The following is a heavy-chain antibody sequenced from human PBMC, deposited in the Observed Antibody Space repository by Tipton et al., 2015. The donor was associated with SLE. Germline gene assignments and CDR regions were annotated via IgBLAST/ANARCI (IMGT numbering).Heavy chain of an antibody. V-gene: IGHV4-61*01. CDR3: ARDKGSPTGYYYYMDV. J-gene: IGHJ6*03. Sequence: TLSLTCTVSGGSISSSNYYWGWIRQPPGKGLEWIGYIYYSGSTNYNPSLKSRVTISVDTSKNQFSLKLSSVTAADTAVYYCARDKGSPTGYYYYMDVWGKGTTVTVSS. CDR1: GGSISSSNYY. CDR2: IYYSGST. D-gene: IGHD3-9*01.